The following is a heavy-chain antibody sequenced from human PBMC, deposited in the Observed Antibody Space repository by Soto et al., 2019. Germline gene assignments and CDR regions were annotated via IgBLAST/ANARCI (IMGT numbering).Heavy chain of an antibody. J-gene: IGHJ6*02. Sequence: QVQLVQSGAEVKKPGSSVKVSCKASGGTFSSYPIGWVRQAPGQGLEWMGRIIPILGIANYAQKLQGRVTITADTSTSTAYMELSSLRSEDTAVNYCARGFPGTAYDILTGYSPGEYYYGLDVWGQGTTVTVSS. V-gene: IGHV1-69*02. D-gene: IGHD3-9*01. CDR1: GGTFSSYP. CDR2: IIPILGIA. CDR3: ARGFPGTAYDILTGYSPGEYYYGLDV.